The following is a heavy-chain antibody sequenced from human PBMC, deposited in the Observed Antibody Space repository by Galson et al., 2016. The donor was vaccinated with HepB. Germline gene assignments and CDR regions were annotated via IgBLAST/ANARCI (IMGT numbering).Heavy chain of an antibody. J-gene: IGHJ6*02. CDR3: AREGVDTSGWFAIDV. CDR1: GFTFSSHA. V-gene: IGHV3-30-3*01. CDR2: VSDDGTHT. D-gene: IGHD6-19*01. Sequence: SLRLSCAASGFTFSSHAMHWVRQVPGKGLEWVAIVSDDGTHTDYADSVKGRFTISRDNSKSTVYLQMNSLRVEDSAVYYCAREGVDTSGWFAIDVWGQGTTVTVSS.